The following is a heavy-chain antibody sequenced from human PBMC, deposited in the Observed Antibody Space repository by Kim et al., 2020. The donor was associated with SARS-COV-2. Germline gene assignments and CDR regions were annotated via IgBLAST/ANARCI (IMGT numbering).Heavy chain of an antibody. CDR2: ISYDGSNK. CDR3: AKDAPTPALPPPDY. D-gene: IGHD2-15*01. J-gene: IGHJ4*02. CDR1: GFTFSSYG. Sequence: GGSLRLSCAASGFTFSSYGMHWVRQAPGKGLEWVSVISYDGSNKYYADSVKGRFTISRDNSKNTLYLQMNSLRAEDTAVYYCAKDAPTPALPPPDYWGQGTLVTVSS. V-gene: IGHV3-30*18.